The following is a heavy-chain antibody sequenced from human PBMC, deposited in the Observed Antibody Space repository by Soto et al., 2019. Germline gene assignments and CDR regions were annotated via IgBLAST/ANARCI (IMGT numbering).Heavy chain of an antibody. Sequence: VKVSCKASGYTFTSYGISWVRQAPGQGLEWMGWISAYNGNTNYAQKLQGRVTMTTDTSTSTAYMELRSLRSDDTAVYYCARGPQQYEWGLQRRASFDYWGQGTLVTVSS. V-gene: IGHV1-18*01. CDR3: ARGPQQYEWGLQRRASFDY. CDR1: GYTFTSYG. D-gene: IGHD1-26*01. J-gene: IGHJ4*02. CDR2: ISAYNGNT.